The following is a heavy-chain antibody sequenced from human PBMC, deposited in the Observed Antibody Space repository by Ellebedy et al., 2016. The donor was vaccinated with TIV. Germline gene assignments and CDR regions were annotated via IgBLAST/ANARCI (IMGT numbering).Heavy chain of an antibody. D-gene: IGHD6-13*01. Sequence: GESLKISCAASGFTFSSYGMHWVRQAPGKGLEWVAFIRYDGSNKYYADSVKGRFTISRDNSKNTLYLQMNSLRAEDTAVYYCAKATTAIAAAAHDPNDAFDIWGQGTMVTVSS. V-gene: IGHV3-30*02. CDR3: AKATTAIAAAAHDPNDAFDI. J-gene: IGHJ3*02. CDR1: GFTFSSYG. CDR2: IRYDGSNK.